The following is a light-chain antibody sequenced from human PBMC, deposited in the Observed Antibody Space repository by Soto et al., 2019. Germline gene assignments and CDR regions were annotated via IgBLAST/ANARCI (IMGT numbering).Light chain of an antibody. Sequence: QAVVTQPPSVSGAPGQRVTISCTGSSSNLGADYDVHWYQQLPGTAPKVLIYGNSNRPSGVPDRFSGSKSGTSASLAITGLQAEDEADYYCQSYDISLSGSWVFGGGTQLTVL. CDR3: QSYDISLSGSWV. CDR2: GNS. J-gene: IGLJ3*02. V-gene: IGLV1-40*01. CDR1: SSNLGADYD.